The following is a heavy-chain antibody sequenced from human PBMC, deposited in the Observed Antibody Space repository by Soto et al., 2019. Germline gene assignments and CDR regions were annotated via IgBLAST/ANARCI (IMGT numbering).Heavy chain of an antibody. D-gene: IGHD5-18*01. CDR1: GFTFDHYA. CDR2: ISWNSGSI. V-gene: IGHV3-9*01. CDR3: AKAVGSYGNFDY. J-gene: IGHJ4*02. Sequence: EVQLVESGGGLVQPGRSLRLSCAASGFTFDHYAMHWVRQAPGKGLEWVSRISWNSGSIGYADSVKGRFTISRDNAKNSLYLQMNSPRAEDTALYYCAKAVGSYGNFDYWGQGTLVTVSS.